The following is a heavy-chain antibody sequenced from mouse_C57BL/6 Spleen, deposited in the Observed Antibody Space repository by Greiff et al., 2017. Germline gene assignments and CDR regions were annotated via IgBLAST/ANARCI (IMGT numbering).Heavy chain of an antibody. CDR1: GYTFTDYE. CDR3: TRWLSAY. J-gene: IGHJ3*01. CDR2: IDPETGGT. Sequence: QVTLKESGAELVRPGASVTLSCKASGYTFTDYEMHWVKQTPVHGLEWIGAIDPETGGTAYNQKFKGKAILTADKSSSTAYMELRSLTSEDSAVYYCTRWLSAYWGQGTLVTVSA. V-gene: IGHV1-15*01.